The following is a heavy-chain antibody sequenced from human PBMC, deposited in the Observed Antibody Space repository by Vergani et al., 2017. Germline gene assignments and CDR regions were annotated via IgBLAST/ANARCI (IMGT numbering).Heavy chain of an antibody. Sequence: QVQLQESGPRLVKPLQTLSLTCTVSGGSISSGDYYWSWIRQSPGKALEWIGYIYYSGSTNYNPSLKSRVTISVDTSKNQFSLKLSSVTAADTAVYYCARARGGYSGYDPDYYYYGMDVWGQGTTVTVSS. CDR2: IYYSGST. D-gene: IGHD5-12*01. CDR3: ARARGGYSGYDPDYYYYGMDV. CDR1: GGSISSGDYY. V-gene: IGHV4-61*08. J-gene: IGHJ6*02.